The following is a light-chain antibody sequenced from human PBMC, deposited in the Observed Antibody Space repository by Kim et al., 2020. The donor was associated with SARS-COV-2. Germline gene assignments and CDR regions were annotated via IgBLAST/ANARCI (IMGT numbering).Light chain of an antibody. CDR1: QSVTGSY. CDR3: QQHGRSPLT. CDR2: GAS. J-gene: IGKJ4*01. V-gene: IGKV3-20*01. Sequence: EIVLTQSPGTLSLSPGERATLSCRASQSVTGSYLAWYQQKPGQAPRLLIYGASSRATGIPDRFSGSGSGTDFTLTISRVEPEDFAVYYCQQHGRSPLTFGGGTKLEIK.